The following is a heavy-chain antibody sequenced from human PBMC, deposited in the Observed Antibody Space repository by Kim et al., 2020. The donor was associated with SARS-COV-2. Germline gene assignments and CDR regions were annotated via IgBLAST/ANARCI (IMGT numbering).Heavy chain of an antibody. CDR2: IDPSDSYT. D-gene: IGHD6-19*01. V-gene: IGHV5-10-1*01. CDR3: ARHQYGDRSGYFDY. J-gene: IGHJ4*02. CDR1: GYRLTSYW. Sequence: GESLKISCEGSGYRLTSYWISWVRQMPGKGLEWMGRIDPSDSYTTYSPSFQGHVTISADKSISTAYLQWSSLKASDTAMYYCARHQYGDRSGYFDYWGQGTLVTVSS.